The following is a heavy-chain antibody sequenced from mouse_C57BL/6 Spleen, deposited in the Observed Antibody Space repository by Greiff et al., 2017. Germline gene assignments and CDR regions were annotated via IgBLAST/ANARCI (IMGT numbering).Heavy chain of an antibody. CDR2: INPNNGGT. D-gene: IGHD2-5*01. J-gene: IGHJ3*01. V-gene: IGHV1-18*01. Sequence: EVQLQQSGPELVKPGASVKIPCKASGYTFTDYNMDWVKQSHGKSLEWIGDINPNNGGTIYNQKFKGKATLTVDKSSSTAYMELRSLTSEDTAVYYCARRSLYYSNNGGFAYWGQGTLVTVSA. CDR3: ARRSLYYSNNGGFAY. CDR1: GYTFTDYN.